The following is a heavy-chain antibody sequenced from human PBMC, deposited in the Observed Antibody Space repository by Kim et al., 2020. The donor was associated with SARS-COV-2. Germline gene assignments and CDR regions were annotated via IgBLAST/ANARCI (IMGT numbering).Heavy chain of an antibody. J-gene: IGHJ4*02. D-gene: IGHD4-17*01. V-gene: IGHV4-34*01. Sequence: NPSLKSRVTISVDTSKNQFSLKLSSVTAADTAVYYCARDYGGLGAYFDYWGQGTLVTVSS. CDR3: ARDYGGLGAYFDY.